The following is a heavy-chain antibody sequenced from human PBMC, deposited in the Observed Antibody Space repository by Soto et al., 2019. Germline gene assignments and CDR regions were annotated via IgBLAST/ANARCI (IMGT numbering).Heavy chain of an antibody. CDR3: ARGSAAGWFDP. CDR2: INHSGST. J-gene: IGHJ5*02. V-gene: IGHV4-34*01. Sequence: QVQLQQWGAGLLKPSETLSLTCAVYGGSFSGYYWSWIRQPPGKGLEWIGEINHSGSTNYNPSLKSRVTISVDTSKNQFSLKLSSVTAADTAVYYCARGSAAGWFDPCGQGTLVTVSS. D-gene: IGHD6-19*01. CDR1: GGSFSGYY.